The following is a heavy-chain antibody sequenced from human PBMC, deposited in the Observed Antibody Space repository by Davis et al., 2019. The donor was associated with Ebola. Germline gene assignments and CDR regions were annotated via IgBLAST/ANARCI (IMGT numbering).Heavy chain of an antibody. CDR2: INPNSGGT. D-gene: IGHD7-27*01. J-gene: IGHJ6*02. V-gene: IGHV1-2*06. CDR1: GYTFTGYY. Sequence: ASVKVSCKASGYTFTGYYMHWVRQAPGQGLEWMGRINPNSGGTNYAQKFQGRVTMTRDTSTSTVYMELSSLRSEDTAVYYCARDLNWGSRYYYYYGMDVWGQGTTVTVSS. CDR3: ARDLNWGSRYYYYYGMDV.